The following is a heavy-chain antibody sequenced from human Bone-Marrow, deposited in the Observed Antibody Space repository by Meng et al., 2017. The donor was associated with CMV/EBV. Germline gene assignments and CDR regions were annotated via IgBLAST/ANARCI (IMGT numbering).Heavy chain of an antibody. D-gene: IGHD3-3*01. Sequence: GESLKISCAASGLTFSNHGMHWVRQAPGKGLEWVAFIRSDGSDKYYADSVKGRFTISRDNAKNSLYLQMNSLRAEDTAVYYCARDRQLRRLRPSSADVWGQGTTVTVSS. J-gene: IGHJ6*02. CDR2: IRSDGSDK. CDR1: GLTFSNHG. CDR3: ARDRQLRRLRPSSADV. V-gene: IGHV3-30*02.